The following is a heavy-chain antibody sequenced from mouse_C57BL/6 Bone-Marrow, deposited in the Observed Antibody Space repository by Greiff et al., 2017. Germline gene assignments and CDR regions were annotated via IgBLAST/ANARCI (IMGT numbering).Heavy chain of an antibody. D-gene: IGHD1-1*01. J-gene: IGHJ3*01. V-gene: IGHV14-2*01. Sequence: VQLQQSGAELVKPGASVKLSCTASGFNIKAYYMPWVKQRTEQGLEWIGRIDPEDGETKYAPKFQGKATITADTSSNTVYLQLSSLTSEDTAVXYCASLYYGSSPFAYWGQGTLVTVSA. CDR1: GFNIKAYY. CDR3: ASLYYGSSPFAY. CDR2: IDPEDGET.